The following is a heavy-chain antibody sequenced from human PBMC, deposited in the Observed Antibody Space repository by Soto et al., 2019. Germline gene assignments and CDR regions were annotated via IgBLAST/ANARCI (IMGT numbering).Heavy chain of an antibody. Sequence: PGGSLRLSCAASGFTFSSYAMHWVRQAPGKGLEWVAVISYDGSNKYYADSVKGRFTISRDNSKNTLYLQMNSLRAEDTAVYYCARDPAYSSSSGYFDYWGQGTLVTVSS. V-gene: IGHV3-30-3*01. J-gene: IGHJ4*02. CDR3: ARDPAYSSSSGYFDY. CDR1: GFTFSSYA. D-gene: IGHD6-6*01. CDR2: ISYDGSNK.